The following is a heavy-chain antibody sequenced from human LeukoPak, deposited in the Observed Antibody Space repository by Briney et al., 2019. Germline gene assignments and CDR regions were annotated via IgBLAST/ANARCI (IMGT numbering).Heavy chain of an antibody. J-gene: IGHJ6*02. CDR1: GYTFTSYG. CDR2: ISAYNGNT. V-gene: IGHV1-18*01. CDR3: ARELAYCGGDCYQGDYYYGMDV. D-gene: IGHD2-21*02. Sequence: ASVKVSCKASGYTFTSYGISWVRQAPGQGLEWMGWISAYNGNTNYAQKLQGRVTMTTDTSTSTAYMELRSLRSDDTAVYYRARELAYCGGDCYQGDYYYGMDVWGQGTTVTVSS.